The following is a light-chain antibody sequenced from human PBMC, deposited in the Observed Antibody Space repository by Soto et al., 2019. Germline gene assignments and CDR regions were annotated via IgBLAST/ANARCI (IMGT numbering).Light chain of an antibody. V-gene: IGKV3-15*01. CDR1: QSVSSN. CDR2: GAS. Sequence: EIVMTQSPATLSVSPGERATLSCRASQSVSSNLAWYQQKPGQAPRLLIYGASTRATGIPARCSGSGSGTEFTLTSSSRQSEDVAVEYCQQYNNWPPLTFGGGTKVEIK. CDR3: QQYNNWPPLT. J-gene: IGKJ4*01.